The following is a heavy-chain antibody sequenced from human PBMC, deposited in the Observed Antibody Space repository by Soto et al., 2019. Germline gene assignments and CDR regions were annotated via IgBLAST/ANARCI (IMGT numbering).Heavy chain of an antibody. V-gene: IGHV4-30-2*01. CDR3: ARGSDRNGYYEGFDY. CDR2: IYHSGST. D-gene: IGHD3-22*01. CDR1: GGSISSSTYS. J-gene: IGHJ4*02. Sequence: QLQLQESGSGLVKPSQTLSLTCGVSGGSISSSTYSWNWIRQPPGKGLEWIGHIYHSGSTNYNPSLKSRVPISVDRSKNEFSLKLSSVTAADSAVYYCARGSDRNGYYEGFDYWGQGTLATVSS.